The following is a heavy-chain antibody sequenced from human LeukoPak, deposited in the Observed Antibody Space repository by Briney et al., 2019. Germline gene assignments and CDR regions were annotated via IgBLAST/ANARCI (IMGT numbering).Heavy chain of an antibody. D-gene: IGHD3-10*01. CDR1: GGSVSSSRYY. CDR3: ATVEGGFLGGYTFDH. V-gene: IGHV4-39*07. CDR2: IYYSGNT. J-gene: IGHJ4*02. Sequence: SETLSLTCTVSGGSVSSSRYYWGWIRQPPGKGLEWIGRIYYSGNTYYNPSLNSRVTVSLDTSKNQFSLSLKSVTAADTAVYYCATVEGGFLGGYTFDHWGQGILVTVSS.